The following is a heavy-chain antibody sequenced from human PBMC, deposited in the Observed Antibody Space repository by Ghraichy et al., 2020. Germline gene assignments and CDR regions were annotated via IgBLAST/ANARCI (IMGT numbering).Heavy chain of an antibody. CDR2: IYYTGTT. CDR3: ARELDQLVGY. V-gene: IGHV4-39*02. J-gene: IGHJ4*02. CDR1: GGSISSSSYY. D-gene: IGHD6-6*01. Sequence: SETLSHTCTVSGGSISSSSYYWSWIRQPPGKRLEWIGSIYYTGTTYYNPSLKSRVTISVDTSKNQFSLKLSSVTAADTAVYYCARELDQLVGYWCQGTLVTVSS.